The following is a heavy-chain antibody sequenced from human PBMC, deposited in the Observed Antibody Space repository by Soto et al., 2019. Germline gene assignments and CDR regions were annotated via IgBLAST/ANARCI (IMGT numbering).Heavy chain of an antibody. D-gene: IGHD4-17*01. CDR3: PRVDRYGDYFDY. CDR1: GGSISSGDYY. Sequence: QVQLQESGPGLVKPSQTLSLTCTVSGGSISSGDYYWSWIRQPPGKGLEWIGYIYYSGSTYYNPSLKHRVTISVDTSKNHFSLQLSSVTAADTAVYYCPRVDRYGDYFDYWGQGTLVTVSS. J-gene: IGHJ4*02. CDR2: IYYSGST. V-gene: IGHV4-30-4*01.